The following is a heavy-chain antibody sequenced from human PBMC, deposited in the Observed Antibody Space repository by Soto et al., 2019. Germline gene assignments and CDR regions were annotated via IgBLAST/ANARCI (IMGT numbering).Heavy chain of an antibody. J-gene: IGHJ6*03. V-gene: IGHV4-34*01. CDR2: INDTGNI. D-gene: IGHD3-10*01. CDR3: ARGLIVWFGELSRRGGYYYYMDV. Sequence: QVQLQQWGAGLLKPSETLSLTCAVYGGSFSGYQWTWIRQTPGKGLEWIGEINDTGNINYNPSLKSRATLLIDTTKKQISLKLSSVTAADTAVYYCARGLIVWFGELSRRGGYYYYMDVWGKGTTVTVSS. CDR1: GGSFSGYQ.